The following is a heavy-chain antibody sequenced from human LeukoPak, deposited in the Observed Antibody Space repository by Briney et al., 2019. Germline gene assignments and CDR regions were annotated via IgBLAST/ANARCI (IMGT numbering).Heavy chain of an antibody. D-gene: IGHD3-22*01. CDR1: GFTFSSYA. Sequence: GGSLRLSCAASGFTFSSYAMSWVRQAPGKGLEWVSAISGSGGSTYYADFVKGRFTISRDNSKNTLYLQMNSLRAEDMAVYYCAKDLGSSGYYPAFDYWGQGTLVTVSS. CDR3: AKDLGSSGYYPAFDY. V-gene: IGHV3-23*01. CDR2: ISGSGGST. J-gene: IGHJ4*02.